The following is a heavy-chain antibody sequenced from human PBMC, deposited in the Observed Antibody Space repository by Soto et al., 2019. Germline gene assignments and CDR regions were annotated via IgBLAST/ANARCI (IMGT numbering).Heavy chain of an antibody. CDR2: ISGSGDST. J-gene: IGHJ4*02. D-gene: IGHD6-19*01. Sequence: EVQLLESGGGLVQPGGSLRLSCAASGFSFSSYAMNWVRQAPGKGLEWVSVISGSGDSTYYADSVKGRFTISRDNSKNTLYLQMLSLKAEDTALYYCASPSSGWYFAYWGQGTLVIVSS. CDR3: ASPSSGWYFAY. CDR1: GFSFSSYA. V-gene: IGHV3-23*01.